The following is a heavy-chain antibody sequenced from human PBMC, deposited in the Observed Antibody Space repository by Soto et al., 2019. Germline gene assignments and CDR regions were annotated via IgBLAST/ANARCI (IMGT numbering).Heavy chain of an antibody. J-gene: IGHJ3*02. CDR2: IYYSGST. CDR1: GGSISSYY. CDR3: ARETQQYYDFWSVYYGYIFSGAFYI. D-gene: IGHD3-3*01. V-gene: IGHV4-59*12. Sequence: PSETLSLTCTVSGGSISSYYWSWIRQPPGKGLEWIGYIYYSGSTNYNPSLKSRVTISVDTSKNQFSLKLSSVTAADTAVYYCARETQQYYDFWSVYYGYIFSGAFYILGQGTIVTVSS.